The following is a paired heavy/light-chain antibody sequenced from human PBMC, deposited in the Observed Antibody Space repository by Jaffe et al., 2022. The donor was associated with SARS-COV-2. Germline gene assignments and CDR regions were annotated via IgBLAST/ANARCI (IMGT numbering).Heavy chain of an antibody. CDR1: EFSFGSYW. CDR3: VSQVAGLGY. V-gene: IGHV3-7*01. D-gene: IGHD6-19*01. Sequence: EVQLVESGGGLVQPGRSLRLSCVASEFSFGSYWMTWVRQAPGKGLEWVATIKRDGTEKFYVDSVKGRFTISRDNAKNSLYLQMNFLRAEDTAVYYCVSQVAGLGYWGQGTLVTVSS. J-gene: IGHJ4*02. CDR2: IKRDGTEK.
Light chain of an antibody. CDR3: QNYGNAPLT. Sequence: DIQMTQSPSSLSASVGDRVTITCRASLDISSSLAWYQQKPGKVPKLLIYAASTLHSGVPSRFSGSGSGTDFTLTINSLQPEDFATYYCQNYGNAPLTFGGGTKVEIK. CDR2: AAS. J-gene: IGKJ4*01. V-gene: IGKV1-27*01. CDR1: LDISSS.